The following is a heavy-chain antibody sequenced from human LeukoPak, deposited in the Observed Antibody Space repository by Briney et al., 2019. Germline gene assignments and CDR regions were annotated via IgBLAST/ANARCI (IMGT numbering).Heavy chain of an antibody. CDR1: GINVSSNY. J-gene: IGHJ4*02. CDR3: VTSTGQQFIPYDY. V-gene: IGHV3-66*02. Sequence: GGSLRLSCVASGINVSSNYMTWIRQAPGKGLEWVSLIYGGDAAYYAESVRDRFMISRDNLKNTLFLQMNSLRVEDTAVYYCVTSTGQQFIPYDYWGQGTHVTVSS. CDR2: IYGGDAA. D-gene: IGHD6-13*01.